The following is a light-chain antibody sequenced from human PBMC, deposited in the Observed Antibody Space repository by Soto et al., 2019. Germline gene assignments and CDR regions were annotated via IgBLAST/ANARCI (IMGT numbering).Light chain of an antibody. J-gene: IGKJ5*01. CDR1: QSVSSY. CDR2: DAS. Sequence: EIVLTQSPGTLSLSPGERATLSCRASQSVSSYLAWYQQKPGQAPRLLIYDASNRATGIPARFSGSGSGTDFTLTISSLEPEDFAVYYCQLRTTFGQGTRLEIK. CDR3: QLRTT. V-gene: IGKV3-11*01.